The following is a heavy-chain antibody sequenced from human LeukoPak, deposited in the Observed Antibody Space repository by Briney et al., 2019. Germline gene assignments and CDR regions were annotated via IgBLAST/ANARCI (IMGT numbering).Heavy chain of an antibody. D-gene: IGHD2/OR15-2a*01. V-gene: IGHV4-34*01. J-gene: IGHJ4*02. Sequence: PSETLSLTCAVYGGSFSGYYWSWIRQPPGKGLEWIGEINHSGSTNYNPSLKSRVTISVDTSKNQFSLKLSSVTAADTAVYYCARLTVIVDPNDYWGQGTLVTVSS. CDR2: INHSGST. CDR3: ARLTVIVDPNDY. CDR1: GGSFSGYY.